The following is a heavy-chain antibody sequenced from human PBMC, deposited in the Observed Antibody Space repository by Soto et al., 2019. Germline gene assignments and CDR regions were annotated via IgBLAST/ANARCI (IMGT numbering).Heavy chain of an antibody. V-gene: IGHV3-72*01. J-gene: IGHJ3*02. CDR2: SRNKANSYTT. CDR3: ARGIAVAPGAFDI. Sequence: GGSLRLSCAASGFTFSDHYMDWVRQAPGKGLEWVARSRNKANSYTTEYAAPVKGRVTISRDDSKNSLYLQMNSLKTEDTAVYYCARGIAVAPGAFDIWGQGAMVTVSS. CDR1: GFTFSDHY. D-gene: IGHD6-19*01.